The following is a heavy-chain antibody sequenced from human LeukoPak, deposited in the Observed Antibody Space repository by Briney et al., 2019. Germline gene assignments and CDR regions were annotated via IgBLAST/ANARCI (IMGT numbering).Heavy chain of an antibody. CDR1: GFTFSSYS. CDR3: ASQSYARFDP. V-gene: IGHV3-48*01. Sequence: GGSLRFSCAASGFTFSSYSMNWVRQAPGKGLEWVSYISSSSSTIYYADSVRGRFTISRDNAKNSLYLQMNSLRVEDTAVYYCASQSYARFDPWGQGTLVTVSS. CDR2: ISSSSSTI. D-gene: IGHD3-16*01. J-gene: IGHJ5*02.